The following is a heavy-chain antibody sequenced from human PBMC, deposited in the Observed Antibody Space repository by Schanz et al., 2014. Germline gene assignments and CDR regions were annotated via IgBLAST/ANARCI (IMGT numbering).Heavy chain of an antibody. D-gene: IGHD6-13*01. J-gene: IGHJ4*02. CDR1: GYSLNELS. CDR2: INAHTGNT. CDR3: ARDGEAAAGCDY. Sequence: QVQLVQSGAEVKKPGASVKVSCKVSGYSLNELSMHWVRQAPGQGPELMGWINAHTGNTQYAQKFQGRVTMTRDTSTSTVYMELSSLRSEDTAVYYCARDGEAAAGCDYWGQGTLVTVSS. V-gene: IGHV1-2*02.